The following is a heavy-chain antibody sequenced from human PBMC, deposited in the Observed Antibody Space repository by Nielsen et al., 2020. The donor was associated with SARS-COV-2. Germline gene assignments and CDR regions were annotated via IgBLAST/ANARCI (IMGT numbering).Heavy chain of an antibody. Sequence: ASVKVSCKASGYTFTSYYMHWVRQAPGQGLEWMGIINPSGGSASYAQKFQGRVTMTRDTSTSTVYMELSSLRSEDTAVYYCARTWRHYDSSGYAFDYWGQGTLVTVSS. D-gene: IGHD3-22*01. V-gene: IGHV1-46*01. CDR3: ARTWRHYDSSGYAFDY. CDR1: GYTFTSYY. CDR2: INPSGGSA. J-gene: IGHJ4*02.